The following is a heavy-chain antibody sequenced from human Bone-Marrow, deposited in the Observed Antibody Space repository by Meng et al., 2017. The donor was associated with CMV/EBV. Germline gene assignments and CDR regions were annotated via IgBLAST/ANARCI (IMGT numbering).Heavy chain of an antibody. V-gene: IGHV1-69*10. CDR1: GGTFSSYA. Sequence: SVKVSCKASGGTFSSYAISWVRQAPGQGLEWMGGIIPILGIANYAQKFQGRVTITADKSTSTAYMELSSLRSEDTAVYYCARGRMIVPAAMFYYYGMEVWGQGTTVTVSS. J-gene: IGHJ6*02. CDR3: ARGRMIVPAAMFYYYGMEV. D-gene: IGHD2-2*01. CDR2: IIPILGIA.